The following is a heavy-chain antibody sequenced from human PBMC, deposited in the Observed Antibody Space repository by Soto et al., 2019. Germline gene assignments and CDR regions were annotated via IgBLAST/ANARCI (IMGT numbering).Heavy chain of an antibody. Sequence: PGGSLRLSCAVSGFSFGTCGMSWVRQAPGKGLEWLASIKQDGSERYYLDSVKGRFTISRDNAKDSLSLQMNSLRGEDTAFYYCARDVGPITIFGEALSGYFDFWGQGTLVTVSS. J-gene: IGHJ4*02. CDR1: GFSFGTCG. CDR2: IKQDGSER. CDR3: ARDVGPITIFGEALSGYFDF. D-gene: IGHD3-3*01. V-gene: IGHV3-7*03.